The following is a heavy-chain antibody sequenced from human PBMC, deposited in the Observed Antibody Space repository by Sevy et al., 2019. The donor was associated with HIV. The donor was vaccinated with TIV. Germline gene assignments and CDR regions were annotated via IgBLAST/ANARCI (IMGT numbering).Heavy chain of an antibody. CDR3: AREMATVAYYYYGMDV. V-gene: IGHV3-53*01. Sequence: GGSLRLSCAASGFTVSSNYMSWVRQAPGKGLEWVSVIYSGGSTYYANSVKGRLTTSRGNPKNTLYLQMNSLRAEDTAVYYCAREMATVAYYYYGMDVWGQGTTVTVSS. J-gene: IGHJ6*02. CDR1: GFTVSSNY. CDR2: IYSGGST. D-gene: IGHD4-4*01.